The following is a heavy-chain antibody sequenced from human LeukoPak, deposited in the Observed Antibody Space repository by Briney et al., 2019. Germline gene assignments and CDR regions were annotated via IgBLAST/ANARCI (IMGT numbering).Heavy chain of an antibody. V-gene: IGHV3-30-3*01. D-gene: IGHD3-10*01. CDR1: GFTFSNSA. CDR2: ISYDGSNK. J-gene: IGHJ4*02. CDR3: VRVVMFSGLDY. Sequence: GGSLRLSCAASGFTFSNSAMHWVRQAPGKGLEWVAVISYDGSNKYYADSVKGRFTISRDNSKNTLYLQMNSLRAEDTAVYYCVRVVMFSGLDYWGQGSLVTVSS.